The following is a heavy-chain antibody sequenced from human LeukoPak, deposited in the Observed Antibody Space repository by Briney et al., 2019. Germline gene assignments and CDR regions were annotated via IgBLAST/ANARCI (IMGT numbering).Heavy chain of an antibody. V-gene: IGHV3-21*01. D-gene: IGHD6-6*01. CDR3: ARDDSDISSYRFDY. Sequence: GGSQRLSCAASGFKFSDHYIDWVRQAPGKGLEWVSSISSHSRDIYYADSVKGRFTISRDNAKNSLHLQMNSLRAEDTAVYYCARDDSDISSYRFDYWGHGTLVTVSS. CDR1: GFKFSDHY. CDR2: ISSHSRDI. J-gene: IGHJ4*01.